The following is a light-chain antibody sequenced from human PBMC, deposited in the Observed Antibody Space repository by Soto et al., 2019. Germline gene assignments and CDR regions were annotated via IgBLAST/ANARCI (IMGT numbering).Light chain of an antibody. CDR3: QQYHYWPIT. V-gene: IGKV3-15*01. Sequence: EIVLIQSPATLSASPGERVTLSCTASQSVASSVALYQQKPVQSPRLILYGASTRATGFPARFSGSGSGTEFTLTISSLQSEDFAGYLCQQYHYWPITFGQGTRLEIK. CDR1: QSVASS. CDR2: GAS. J-gene: IGKJ5*01.